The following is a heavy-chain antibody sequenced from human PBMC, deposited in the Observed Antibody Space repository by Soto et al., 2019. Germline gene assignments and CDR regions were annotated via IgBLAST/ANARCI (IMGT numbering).Heavy chain of an antibody. V-gene: IGHV1-69*01. CDR3: ASHSGSYYGVWFDP. J-gene: IGHJ5*02. CDR2: IIPIFSTP. D-gene: IGHD1-26*01. Sequence: QVQLVQSGAEVKKPGSSVKVFCKASGGTFSSYAISWVRQAPGQGLEWMGGIIPIFSTPNYAEKFQGRVTITADESTSKVYMELTSLRSEDTAVYYCASHSGSYYGVWFDPWGQGTLVTVSS. CDR1: GGTFSSYA.